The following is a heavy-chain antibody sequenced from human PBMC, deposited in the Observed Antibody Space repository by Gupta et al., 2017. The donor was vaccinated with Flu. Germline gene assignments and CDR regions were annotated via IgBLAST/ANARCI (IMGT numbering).Heavy chain of an antibody. D-gene: IGHD1-1*01. CDR1: GFTFTNYA. CDR2: TTGGGSNT. CDR3: TKGANWAFEI. Sequence: EVQLLESGGGLAQVGGSLRLSCATSGFTFTNYAMRWVRQAPGKGLEWVATTTGGGSNTYYADSVKGRFIISGDSSKRTAYLQMSSLRAEDTAVYYCTKGANWAFEIWGQGTVVTVAS. V-gene: IGHV3-23*01. J-gene: IGHJ3*02.